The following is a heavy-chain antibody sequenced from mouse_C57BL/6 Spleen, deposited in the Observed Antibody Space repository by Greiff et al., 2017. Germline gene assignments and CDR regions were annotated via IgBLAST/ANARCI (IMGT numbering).Heavy chain of an antibody. CDR3: ARGYDGPSWFAY. CDR1: GYAFSSYW. Sequence: VQLQQSGAELVKPGASVKISCKASGYAFSSYWMNWVKQRPGKGLEWNGQIYPGDGDTNYNGKFQGKATLTAAKSSSTAYMQLSSLTSEDSAVYFCARGYDGPSWFAYWGQGTRVTVAA. J-gene: IGHJ3*01. D-gene: IGHD2-12*01. V-gene: IGHV1-80*01. CDR2: IYPGDGDT.